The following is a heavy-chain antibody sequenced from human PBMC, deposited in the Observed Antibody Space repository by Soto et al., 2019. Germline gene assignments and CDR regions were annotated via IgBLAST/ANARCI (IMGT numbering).Heavy chain of an antibody. Sequence: GGSLRLSCAASGFSFSISPMHWVRQAPGKGPEWVALISYDGTNKFYADSVKGRFTISRDDSKSTLYLQVDSLRPEDAAVYYCARDPKTSGGQHWAFNYFDSWGQGTLVTVSS. CDR3: ARDPKTSGGQHWAFNYFDS. J-gene: IGHJ4*02. CDR1: GFSFSISP. D-gene: IGHD7-27*01. CDR2: ISYDGTNK. V-gene: IGHV3-30-3*01.